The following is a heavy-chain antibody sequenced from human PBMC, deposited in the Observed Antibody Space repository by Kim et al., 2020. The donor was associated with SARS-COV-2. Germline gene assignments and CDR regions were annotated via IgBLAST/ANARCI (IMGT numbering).Heavy chain of an antibody. CDR3: ARHCRSDQWIQLWVGIIGYFDY. V-gene: IGHV3-7*05. Sequence: GGSLRLSCAASGFTFSSYWMSWVRQAPGKGLEWVANIKQDGSEKYYVDSVKGRFTISRDNAKNSLYLQMNSLRAEDTAVYYCARHCRSDQWIQLWVGIIGYFDYWGQGTLVTVSS. D-gene: IGHD5-18*01. CDR2: IKQDGSEK. J-gene: IGHJ4*02. CDR1: GFTFSSYW.